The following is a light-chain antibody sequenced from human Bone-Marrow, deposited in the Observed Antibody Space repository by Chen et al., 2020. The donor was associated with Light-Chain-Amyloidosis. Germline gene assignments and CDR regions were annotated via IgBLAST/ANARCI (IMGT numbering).Light chain of an antibody. Sequence: SYVLTQPSSGSVAPGQTATFACGGNNIGFTSVHWYQQTPGQAPLLVVYDDSDRPSWIPERLSGSNSGNTATLTISRVEAGDEADYYCQVWDRSSDRPVFGGGTKLTVL. CDR3: QVWDRSSDRPV. J-gene: IGLJ3*02. CDR1: NIGFTS. V-gene: IGLV3-21*02. CDR2: DDS.